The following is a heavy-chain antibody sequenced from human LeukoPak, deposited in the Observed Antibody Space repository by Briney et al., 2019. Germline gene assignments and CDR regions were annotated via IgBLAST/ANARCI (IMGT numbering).Heavy chain of an antibody. Sequence: ASVKVSCKASGYTFTSYDINWVRQATGQGLEWMGWMNPNSGNTGYAQKFQGRVTITRNTSISTAYMELSRLRSDDTAVYYCARGWGLVPANDPWGQGTLVTVSS. J-gene: IGHJ5*02. D-gene: IGHD2-2*01. CDR3: ARGWGLVPANDP. CDR1: GYTFTSYD. V-gene: IGHV1-8*03. CDR2: MNPNSGNT.